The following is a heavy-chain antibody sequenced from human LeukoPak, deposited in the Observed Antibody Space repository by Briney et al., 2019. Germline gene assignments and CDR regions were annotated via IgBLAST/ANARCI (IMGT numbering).Heavy chain of an antibody. CDR1: GFIFSSYG. D-gene: IGHD3-3*01. CDR3: ARDKIYDFWSGHNFDY. Sequence: GGSLRLSCVASGFIFSSYGMHWVRQAPGKGLEWVAVIWYDGTNKYYGDSMKGRFTISRDNSKNTLYLQINRLRVEDTAVYYCARDKIYDFWSGHNFDYWGQGTLVTVSS. CDR2: IWYDGTNK. J-gene: IGHJ4*02. V-gene: IGHV3-33*01.